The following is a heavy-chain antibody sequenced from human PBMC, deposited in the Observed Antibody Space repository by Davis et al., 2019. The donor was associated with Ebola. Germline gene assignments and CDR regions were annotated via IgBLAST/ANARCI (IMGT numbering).Heavy chain of an antibody. V-gene: IGHV1-46*02. CDR2: INPSGGGT. CDR1: GYTFKNYY. Sequence: AASVKVSCKASGYTFKNYYMHWVRQAPGQGLEWMGVINPSGGGTSYAQKFEDRVTMTRNTSITTAYMEVSSLTSEDTAVYYCATAFDRRHYGSWFDPWGQGTPVTVSS. CDR3: ATAFDRRHYGSWFDP. D-gene: IGHD4-17*01. J-gene: IGHJ5*02.